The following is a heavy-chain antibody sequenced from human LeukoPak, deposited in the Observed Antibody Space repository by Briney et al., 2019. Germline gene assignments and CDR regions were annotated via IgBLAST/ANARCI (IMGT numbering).Heavy chain of an antibody. CDR2: ISSSSSYI. CDR3: ARGNGYSYGYLDAFDI. V-gene: IGHV3-21*01. CDR1: GFTFSSYS. J-gene: IGHJ3*02. Sequence: PGGSLRLSCAASGFTFSSYSMNWVRQAPGKGLEWVSSISSSSSYIYYADSVKGRFTISRDNAKNSLYLQMNSLRAEDTAVYYCARGNGYSYGYLDAFDIWGQGTMVTVSP. D-gene: IGHD5-18*01.